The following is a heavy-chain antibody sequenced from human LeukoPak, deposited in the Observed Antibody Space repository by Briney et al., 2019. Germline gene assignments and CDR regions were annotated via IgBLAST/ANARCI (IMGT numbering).Heavy chain of an antibody. J-gene: IGHJ5*02. Sequence: SETLSLTYTVSGGSISSYYWSWIRQPAGKGLEWIGRIYTSGSTNYNPSLKSRVTMSVDTSKNQFSLKLSSVTAADTAVYYCARDSRNDFWSGYPLGNWFDPWGQGTLVTVSS. CDR3: ARDSRNDFWSGYPLGNWFDP. CDR2: IYTSGST. CDR1: GGSISSYY. D-gene: IGHD3-3*01. V-gene: IGHV4-4*07.